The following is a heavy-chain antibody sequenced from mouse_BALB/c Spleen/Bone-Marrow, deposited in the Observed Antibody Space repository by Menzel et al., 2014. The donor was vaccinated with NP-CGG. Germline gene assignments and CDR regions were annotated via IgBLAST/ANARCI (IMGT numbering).Heavy chain of an antibody. D-gene: IGHD2-14*01. J-gene: IGHJ1*01. CDR2: IDPENGDT. Sequence: EVQLQQSGAELVRSGASVKLSCTASGFNIKDYYMHWVKQRPEQGLEWIGWIDPENGDTENAPKFQGKATMTADTPSNTAYLQLSSLTSEDTAVYYCNRYDWYFDVWGAGTTVTVSS. CDR3: NRYDWYFDV. V-gene: IGHV14-4*02. CDR1: GFNIKDYY.